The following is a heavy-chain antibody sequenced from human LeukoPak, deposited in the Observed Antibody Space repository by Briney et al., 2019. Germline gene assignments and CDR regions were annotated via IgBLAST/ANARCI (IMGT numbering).Heavy chain of an antibody. D-gene: IGHD2-21*01. CDR2: IYHSGST. CDR3: AREEASGDCCASDY. J-gene: IGHJ4*02. V-gene: IGHV4-38-2*02. CDR1: GYSISSGYY. Sequence: SETLSLTCTVSGYSISSGYYWGWIRQPPGKGLEWIGSIYHSGSTYYNPSLKSRVTISVDTSKNQFSLKLSSVTAADTAVYYCAREEASGDCCASDYWGQGTLVTVSS.